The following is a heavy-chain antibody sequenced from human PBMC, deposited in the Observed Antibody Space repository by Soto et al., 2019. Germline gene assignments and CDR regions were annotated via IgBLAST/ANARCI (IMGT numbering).Heavy chain of an antibody. CDR2: IYHSGST. D-gene: IGHD3-10*01. J-gene: IGHJ4*02. CDR1: GGSISSSNW. V-gene: IGHV4-4*02. CDR3: ARVLELLWFGELLYYFDY. Sequence: SETLSLTCAVSGGSISSSNWWSWVRQPPGKGLEWIGEIYHSGSTNYNPSLKSRVTISVDKSKNQFSLKLSSVTAADTAVYYCARVLELLWFGELLYYFDYWGQGTLVTVSS.